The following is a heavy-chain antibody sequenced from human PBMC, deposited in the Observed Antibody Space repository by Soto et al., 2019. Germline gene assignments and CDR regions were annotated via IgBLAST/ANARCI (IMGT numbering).Heavy chain of an antibody. CDR3: AREPYDDYPPA. J-gene: IGHJ5*02. CDR2: IYSSGST. D-gene: IGHD4-17*01. CDR1: GGSVSSGTYY. V-gene: IGHV4-61*01. Sequence: SETLSLTCTVSGGSVSSGTYYWTWIRQPPGKGLEWIGYIYSSGSTSYNPSLKSRVTISIDTSKNQFSLKLSSVTAADTAIYYCAREPYDDYPPAWGQGTLVTVSS.